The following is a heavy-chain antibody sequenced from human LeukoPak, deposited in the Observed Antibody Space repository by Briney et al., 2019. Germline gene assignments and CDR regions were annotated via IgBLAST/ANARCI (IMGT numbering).Heavy chain of an antibody. V-gene: IGHV4-59*01. CDR2: IYYSGST. D-gene: IGHD5-18*01. CDR1: GGSISSYY. J-gene: IGHJ4*02. Sequence: SETLSLTCTVSGGSISSYYWSWIRQPPGKGLEWIGYIYYSGSTNYNPSLKSRVTISVDMSKNQFSLKLSSVTAADTAVYYCARSRTWIQPDYWGQGTLVTVSS. CDR3: ARSRTWIQPDY.